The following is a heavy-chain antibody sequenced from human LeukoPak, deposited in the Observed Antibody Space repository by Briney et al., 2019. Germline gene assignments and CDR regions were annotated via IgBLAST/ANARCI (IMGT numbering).Heavy chain of an antibody. D-gene: IGHD6-13*01. CDR2: IKSDGSST. CDR1: GFTFSNYW. V-gene: IGHV3-74*01. Sequence: PGGSLRLSCAASGFTFSNYWMHWVRQAPGKAPVWVSRIKSDGSSTRFADSVQGRFTISRDNGKNTLYLQMNSLRAEDTAVYYCARGGDSSNWYPGYFDYWGQGALVTVSS. J-gene: IGHJ4*02. CDR3: ARGGDSSNWYPGYFDY.